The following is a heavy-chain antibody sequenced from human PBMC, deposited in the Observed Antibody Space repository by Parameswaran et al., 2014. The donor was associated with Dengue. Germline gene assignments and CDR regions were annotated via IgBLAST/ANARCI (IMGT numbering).Heavy chain of an antibody. CDR2: INAGNGNT. J-gene: IGHJ6*02. V-gene: IGHV1-3*01. CDR3: ARGKFLEWLLLTLDV. Sequence: WVRQAPGQRLEWMGWINAGNGNTKYSQKFQGRVTITRDTSASTAYMELSSLRSEDTAVYYCARGKFLEWLLLTLDVWGQGTTVTVSS. D-gene: IGHD3-3*01.